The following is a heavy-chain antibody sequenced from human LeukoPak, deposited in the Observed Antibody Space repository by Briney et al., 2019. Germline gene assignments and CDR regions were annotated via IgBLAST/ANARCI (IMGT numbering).Heavy chain of an antibody. D-gene: IGHD6-13*01. CDR3: AKFIGSSWSGSYFDY. CDR2: ISVSGDST. Sequence: GGSLRLSCAASGFTFSSFAMGWVRQAPGKGLEWVSVISVSGDSTYYADSVKGRFTISRDNSKNTLYLRMNSLRAEDTAVYYCAKFIGSSWSGSYFDYWGQGTLVTVSS. CDR1: GFTFSSFA. J-gene: IGHJ4*02. V-gene: IGHV3-23*01.